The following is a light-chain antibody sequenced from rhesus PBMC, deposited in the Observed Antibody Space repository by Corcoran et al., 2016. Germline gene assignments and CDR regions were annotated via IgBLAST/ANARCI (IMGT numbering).Light chain of an antibody. Sequence: DIQMTQSPSSLSASVGDRVTITCRASQGITNDLAWYQQKPGETPKLLIYEASSLQSGIPSRFSGSGLGTDFTLTISSLQPEDFATYYCQHYYSTPWTFGQGTKVEIK. CDR3: QHYYSTPWT. CDR2: EAS. V-gene: IGKV1-25*01. J-gene: IGKJ1*01. CDR1: QGITND.